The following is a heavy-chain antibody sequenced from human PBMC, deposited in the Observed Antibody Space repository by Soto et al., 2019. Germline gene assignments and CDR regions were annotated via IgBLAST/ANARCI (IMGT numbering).Heavy chain of an antibody. CDR3: ARGSGRSYGRYYYYYGMDV. V-gene: IGHV3-30-3*01. Sequence: GGSLRLSCAASGFTFSSYAMHWVRQAPGKGLEWVAVISYDGSNKYYADSVKGRFTISRDNSKNTLYLQMNSLRAEDTAVYYCARGSGRSYGRYYYYYGMDVWGQGTTVTVSS. CDR1: GFTFSSYA. D-gene: IGHD5-18*01. CDR2: ISYDGSNK. J-gene: IGHJ6*02.